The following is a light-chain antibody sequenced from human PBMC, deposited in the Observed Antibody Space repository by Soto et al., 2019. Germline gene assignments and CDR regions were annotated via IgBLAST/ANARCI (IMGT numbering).Light chain of an antibody. CDR1: QCIRSY. J-gene: IGKJ1*01. CDR3: QQRYSTPRT. V-gene: IGKV1-39*01. Sequence: DIQMTQSPSSLFASVGDRVTITCRSSQCIRSYLNWYQQKPGKAPKLLIYAASSLQSGVPARFSGSGSGTDFTLTISSLQPEDFATDYCQQRYSTPRTFGQGTKVEIK. CDR2: AAS.